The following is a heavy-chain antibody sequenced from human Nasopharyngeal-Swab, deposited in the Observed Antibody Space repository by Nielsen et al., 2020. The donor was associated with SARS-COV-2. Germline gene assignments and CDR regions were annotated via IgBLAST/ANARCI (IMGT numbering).Heavy chain of an antibody. V-gene: IGHV3-30*03. CDR1: GFSFSSYA. Sequence: GESLKISCTASGFSFSSYAMHWVRQAPGKGLEWVATISYDGTNTFYADSVKGRFAISRDNSKNALSVQMSGLRPEDTAMYFCVSGYCTISSCSYGPFDFWGQGIMVAVSS. CDR2: ISYDGTNT. J-gene: IGHJ3*01. CDR3: VSGYCTISSCSYGPFDF. D-gene: IGHD2-2*01.